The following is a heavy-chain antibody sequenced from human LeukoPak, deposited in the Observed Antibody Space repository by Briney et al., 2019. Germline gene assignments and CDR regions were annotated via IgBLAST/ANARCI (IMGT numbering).Heavy chain of an antibody. CDR3: ARGRTEGYDFWSGYPDYFDY. CDR2: INLRADTT. J-gene: IGHJ4*02. V-gene: IGHV1-46*01. CDR1: GYSFSTYF. D-gene: IGHD3-3*01. Sequence: ASVKVSFKASGYSFSTYFVHWLRQAPGQGLEWMGMINLRADTTVRSQNFQGRVTMTRDMSTSTAYMELRSLRSDDTAVYYCARGRTEGYDFWSGYPDYFDYWGQGTLVTVSS.